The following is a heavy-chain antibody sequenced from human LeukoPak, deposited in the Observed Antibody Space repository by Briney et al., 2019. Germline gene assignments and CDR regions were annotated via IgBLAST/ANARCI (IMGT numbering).Heavy chain of an antibody. CDR3: ARVLTGDQFGAFDI. J-gene: IGHJ3*02. D-gene: IGHD7-27*01. CDR1: GFTFSSYA. Sequence: GGSLRLSCAASGFTFSSYAMHWVRQAPGKGLEWVAVISYDGSNKYYADSVKGRFTISRDNSKNTLYLQMNSLRAEDTAVYYCARVLTGDQFGAFDIWGQGTMVTVSS. V-gene: IGHV3-30*14. CDR2: ISYDGSNK.